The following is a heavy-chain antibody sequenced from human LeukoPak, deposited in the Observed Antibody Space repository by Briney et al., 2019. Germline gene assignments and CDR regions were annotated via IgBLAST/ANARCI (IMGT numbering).Heavy chain of an antibody. CDR3: ARGLVVVVADPFDY. CDR2: IGSDLVII. J-gene: IGHJ4*02. CDR1: GFTFSSYA. V-gene: IGHV3-21*05. D-gene: IGHD2-15*01. Sequence: GGSLRLSCVASGFTFSSYAMNWVRQAPGKGLEWVSYIGSDLVIIYADSVKGRFTISRDNAKNSLYLEMNSLRAEDTAVYYCARGLVVVVADPFDYWGQGTLVTVSS.